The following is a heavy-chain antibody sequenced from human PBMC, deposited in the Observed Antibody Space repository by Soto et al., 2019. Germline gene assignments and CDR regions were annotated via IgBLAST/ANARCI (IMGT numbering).Heavy chain of an antibody. CDR2: ISSSGSTI. CDR1: GFTFSDYY. J-gene: IGHJ4*02. D-gene: IGHD6-13*01. Sequence: HGWSLRLSCAASGFTFSDYYMSWIRQAPGKGLEWVSYISSSGSTIYYADSVKGRFTISRDNAKNSLYLQMNSLRAEDTAVYYCARVGIAAAGPYYFDYWGQGTLVTVSS. CDR3: ARVGIAAAGPYYFDY. V-gene: IGHV3-11*01.